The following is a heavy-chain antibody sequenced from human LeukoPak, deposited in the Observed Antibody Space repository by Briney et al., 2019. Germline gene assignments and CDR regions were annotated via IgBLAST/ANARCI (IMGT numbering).Heavy chain of an antibody. CDR3: ARGVVYYGSGSYYIPQPTGNAYFDL. D-gene: IGHD3-10*01. CDR2: ISGSGGST. CDR1: GFTFSSYA. Sequence: GGSLRHSCAASGFTFSSYAVSWVRQAPGKGLEWVSAISGSGGSTYYADSVKGRLTISRDNSKNTLYLQMNSLRAEDTAVYYCARGVVYYGSGSYYIPQPTGNAYFDLWGRGTLVTVSS. V-gene: IGHV3-23*01. J-gene: IGHJ2*01.